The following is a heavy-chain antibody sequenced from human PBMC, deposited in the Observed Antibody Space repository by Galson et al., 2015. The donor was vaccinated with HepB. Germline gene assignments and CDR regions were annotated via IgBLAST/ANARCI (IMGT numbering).Heavy chain of an antibody. CDR1: GYSFTSYW. CDR3: ARQGEPNYDFWSGHLPIPNQGGGWLDP. V-gene: IGHV5-51*01. CDR2: IYPGDADT. Sequence: QSGAEVKKPGESLKISCKGSGYSFTSYWIGWVRQMPGKGLEWMGIIYPGDADTRYSPSFQGQVTISADKSISTAYLQWSSLKASDTAMYYCARQGEPNYDFWSGHLPIPNQGGGWLDPWGQGTLVTVSS. J-gene: IGHJ5*02. D-gene: IGHD3-3*01.